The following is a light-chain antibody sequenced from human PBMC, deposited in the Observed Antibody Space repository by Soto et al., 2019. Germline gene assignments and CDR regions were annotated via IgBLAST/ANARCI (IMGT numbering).Light chain of an antibody. V-gene: IGLV2-23*01. Sequence: QSALTQPASVSGSPGQSITISCTGTSSDVGIYDLVSWYQQHPGKAPKLIIYEANKRPSGVSNRFSGSKSGNTASLTISGLQAEDEADYYCCSYAGSSTYVFGTGTKLTVL. CDR2: EAN. J-gene: IGLJ1*01. CDR1: SSDVGIYDL. CDR3: CSYAGSSTYV.